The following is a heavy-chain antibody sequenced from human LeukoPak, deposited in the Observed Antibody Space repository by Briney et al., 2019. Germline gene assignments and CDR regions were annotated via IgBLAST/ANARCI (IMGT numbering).Heavy chain of an antibody. V-gene: IGHV4-34*01. CDR1: GGSFSGYY. CDR3: ARAQLVRWYYYYYMDV. D-gene: IGHD6-13*01. J-gene: IGHJ6*03. Sequence: SETLSLTCAVYGGSFSGYYWSWIRQPPGKGLEWIGEINHSGSTNYNPSLKSRVTISVDTPKNQFSLKLSSVTAADTAVYYCARAQLVRWYYYYYMDVWGKGTTVTVSS. CDR2: INHSGST.